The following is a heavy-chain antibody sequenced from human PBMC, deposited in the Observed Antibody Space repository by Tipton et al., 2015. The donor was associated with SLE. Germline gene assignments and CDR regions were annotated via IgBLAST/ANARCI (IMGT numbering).Heavy chain of an antibody. D-gene: IGHD6-19*01. J-gene: IGHJ4*02. CDR2: IFSGGGT. CDR1: GFTFSSCG. V-gene: IGHV3-NL1*01. CDR3: AKHRGAVTGPLDF. Sequence: SGFTFSSCGMHWVRQAPGKGLEWVSAIFSGGGTDYADSVKGRFTISGDNSKNTVYLQMNSLTIEDTAVYYCAKHRGAVTGPLDFWGQGTLVTVSS.